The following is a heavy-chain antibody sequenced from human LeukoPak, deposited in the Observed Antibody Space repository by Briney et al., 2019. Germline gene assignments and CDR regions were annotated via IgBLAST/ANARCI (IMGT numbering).Heavy chain of an antibody. CDR2: INHSGNT. CDR3: ARAATKPPNAFDI. V-gene: IGHV4-34*01. J-gene: IGHJ3*02. CDR1: GGSFSGYY. D-gene: IGHD1-26*01. Sequence: PSETLSLTCAVYGGSFSGYYWSWIRQPPGKGLEWIGEINHSGNTNYNPSLKSRVTISVDTSKNQFSLKLSSVTATDTAVYYCARAATKPPNAFDIWGQGTMVTVSS.